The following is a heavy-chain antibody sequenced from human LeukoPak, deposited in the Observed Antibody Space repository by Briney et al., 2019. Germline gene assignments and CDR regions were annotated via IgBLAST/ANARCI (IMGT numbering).Heavy chain of an antibody. J-gene: IGHJ6*04. D-gene: IGHD3-10*02. Sequence: GGSLRLPCAASGFTFSSSEMNWVRQAPGKGLEGVSYITSSGSTIYYADSVKGRFTISRDNAKNSLYLQMNSLRAEDTAVYYCAELGITMIGGVWGKGTTVTISS. CDR2: ITSSGSTI. CDR1: GFTFSSSE. CDR3: AELGITMIGGV. V-gene: IGHV3-48*03.